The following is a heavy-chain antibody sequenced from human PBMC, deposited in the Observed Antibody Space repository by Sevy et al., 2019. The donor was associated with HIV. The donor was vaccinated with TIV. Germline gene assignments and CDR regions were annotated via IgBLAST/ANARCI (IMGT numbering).Heavy chain of an antibody. CDR1: GFTFSRYD. CDR2: IGTAGDT. V-gene: IGHV3-13*01. J-gene: IGHJ3*02. D-gene: IGHD1-26*01. Sequence: GGSLRLSCAASGFTFSRYDMHWVRQATGKGLEWVSSIGTAGDTYYPGSVKGRFTISRENAKKSLYLQMNSLRAGDTAVYYSARGTRYSGSYYLGDDAFDIWGQGTMVTVSS. CDR3: ARGTRYSGSYYLGDDAFDI.